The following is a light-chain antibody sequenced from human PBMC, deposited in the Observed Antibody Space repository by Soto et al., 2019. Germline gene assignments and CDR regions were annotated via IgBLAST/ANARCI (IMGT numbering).Light chain of an antibody. CDR3: QQDNSHSWK. V-gene: IGKV1-5*02. CDR1: QSISNS. Sequence: SSSPLFASVGHEVSMICLASQSISNSLPWHQQKPGKAPKHLIYDVSSLESGDTSRFSGSGSGTEFTLTICSLQPDDFATYCCQQDNSHSWKFGHGRKVEI. J-gene: IGKJ1*01. CDR2: DVS.